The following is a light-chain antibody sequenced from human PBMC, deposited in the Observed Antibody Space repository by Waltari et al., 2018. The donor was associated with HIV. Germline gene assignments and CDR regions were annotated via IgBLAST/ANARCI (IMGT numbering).Light chain of an antibody. CDR3: GTWDSSLSAGV. J-gene: IGLJ2*01. CDR1: SSNIGNNY. V-gene: IGLV1-51*01. CDR2: DKK. Sequence: QSVLTQPPSVSAAPGQKVTISCSGSSSNIGNNYVSWYQQLPGTAPKLLIYDKKKRPSGIPDRFSGSKPGTSATLGITGLQTGDEADYYCGTWDSSLSAGVFGGGTKLTVL.